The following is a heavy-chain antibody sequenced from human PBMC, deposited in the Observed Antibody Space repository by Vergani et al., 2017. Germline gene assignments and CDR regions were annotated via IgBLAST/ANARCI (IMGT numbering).Heavy chain of an antibody. CDR1: GGSFSGYY. Sequence: QVQLQQWGAGLLKPSETLSLTCAVYGGSFSGYYWSWIRQPPGKGLEWIGEINHSGSTNYNPSLKSRVTISVDTSKNQFSLKLSSVTAADTAVYYCARGLKFSTRVRGNWFDPWGQGTLVTVSS. D-gene: IGHD3-10*01. CDR2: INHSGST. V-gene: IGHV4-34*01. CDR3: ARGLKFSTRVRGNWFDP. J-gene: IGHJ5*02.